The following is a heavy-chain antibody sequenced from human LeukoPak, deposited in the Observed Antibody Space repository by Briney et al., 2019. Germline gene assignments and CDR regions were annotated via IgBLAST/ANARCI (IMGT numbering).Heavy chain of an antibody. Sequence: GGSLRLSCVASGFTFSSYWMHWVRQAPGKGLVWVSRINSDGSSTSYADSVKGRFTISRDNAKNTLYLQMNSLRAEDTAVYYCARYCGGDCWGRRDAFDIWGQGTMVTVSS. CDR2: INSDGSST. V-gene: IGHV3-74*01. CDR3: ARYCGGDCWGRRDAFDI. D-gene: IGHD2-21*02. J-gene: IGHJ3*02. CDR1: GFTFSSYW.